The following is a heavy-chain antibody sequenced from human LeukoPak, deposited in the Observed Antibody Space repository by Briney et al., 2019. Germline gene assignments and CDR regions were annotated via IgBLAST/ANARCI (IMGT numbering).Heavy chain of an antibody. CDR2: ISAYNGNT. D-gene: IGHD6-19*01. V-gene: IGHV1-18*04. J-gene: IGHJ4*02. CDR1: GYTFTSYG. CDR3: ARDRQQWLESPFDY. Sequence: ASVKVSCKASGYTFTSYGISWVRQAPGQGLEWMGWISAYNGNTNYAQKLQGRVTMTTDTSTSTAYMELRSLRSDDTAVYYCARDRQQWLESPFDYWGRGTLVTVSS.